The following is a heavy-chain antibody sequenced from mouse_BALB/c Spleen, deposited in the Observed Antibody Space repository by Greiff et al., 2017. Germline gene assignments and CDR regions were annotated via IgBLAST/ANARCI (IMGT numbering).Heavy chain of an antibody. CDR1: GFTFSSYA. Sequence: EVNVVESGGGLVKPGGSLKLSCAASGFTFSSYAMSWVRQSPEKRLEWVAEISSGGSYTYYPDTVTGRFTISRDNAKNTLYLEMSSLRSEDTAMYYCARDSSYGNRAYWGQGTLVTVSA. CDR3: ARDSSYGNRAY. J-gene: IGHJ3*01. CDR2: ISSGGSYT. V-gene: IGHV5-9-4*01. D-gene: IGHD2-10*02.